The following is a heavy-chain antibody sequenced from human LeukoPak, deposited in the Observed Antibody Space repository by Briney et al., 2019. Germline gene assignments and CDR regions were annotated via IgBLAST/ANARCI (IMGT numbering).Heavy chain of an antibody. CDR3: ARGGYTYPYS. J-gene: IGHJ4*02. CDR2: INSDGSYT. CDR1: GFSFSNYW. D-gene: IGHD5-18*01. V-gene: IGHV3-74*01. Sequence: GGSLRLSCAASGFSFSNYWMHWVRQAPGKGLVWVSRINSDGSYTSYAGSVRGRFTMSRDNAKNTLYLQMNSLRVEDTAVYYCARGGYTYPYSWGQGTLVTVSS.